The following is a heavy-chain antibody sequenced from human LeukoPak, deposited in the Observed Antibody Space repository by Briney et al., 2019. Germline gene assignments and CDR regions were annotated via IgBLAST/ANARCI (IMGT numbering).Heavy chain of an antibody. V-gene: IGHV3-21*01. CDR2: ISSSSSYI. CDR1: GFTFSSYS. Sequence: GVSLRLSCAASGFTFSSYSMNWVRQAPGKGLEWVSSISSSSSYIYYADSVKGRFTISRDNAKNSLHLQMNSLRAEDTAVYYCARVERNGYSYGLIDYWGQGTLVTVSS. D-gene: IGHD5-18*01. CDR3: ARVERNGYSYGLIDY. J-gene: IGHJ4*02.